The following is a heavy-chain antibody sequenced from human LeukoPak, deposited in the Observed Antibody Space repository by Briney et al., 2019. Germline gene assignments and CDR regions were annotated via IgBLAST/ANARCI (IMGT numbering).Heavy chain of an antibody. CDR3: ARDPLRRESSYYYMDV. CDR1: GGTFSNYA. V-gene: IGHV1-69*13. D-gene: IGHD3-10*01. Sequence: SVKVSCKASGGTFSNYAISWVRQAPGQGLEWLEGIIPIFGTTKYAQKFQGRVTITADESTSTAYMELSSLRSEDTAVYYCARDPLRRESSYYYMDVWGKGTTVTVSS. CDR2: IIPIFGTT. J-gene: IGHJ6*03.